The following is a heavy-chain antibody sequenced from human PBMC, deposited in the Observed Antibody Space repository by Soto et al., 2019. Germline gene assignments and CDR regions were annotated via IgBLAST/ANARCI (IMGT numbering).Heavy chain of an antibody. CDR1: GGSISSGDYY. CDR2: IYYSGST. D-gene: IGHD3-3*01. Sequence: QVQLQESGPGLVKPSQTLSLTCTVSGGSISSGDYYWSWIRQPPGKGLEWIGYIYYSGSTYYNPSLKSRVTISVDTSKNQFSLKLSSVTAADTAVYYCARGPRITIFGVVIMGAFDIWGQGTMVTVSS. J-gene: IGHJ3*02. V-gene: IGHV4-30-4*01. CDR3: ARGPRITIFGVVIMGAFDI.